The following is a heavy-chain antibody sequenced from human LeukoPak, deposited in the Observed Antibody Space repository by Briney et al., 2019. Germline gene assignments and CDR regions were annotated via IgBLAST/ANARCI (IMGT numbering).Heavy chain of an antibody. J-gene: IGHJ4*02. V-gene: IGHV3-74*03. CDR1: GFTFSRFW. D-gene: IGHD3-16*01. CDR2: INGEGSET. CDR3: ARVRMGDDFNPFDY. Sequence: GGSLRLSCAASGFTFSRFWIYWVRHAPGKGLVWVSGINGEGSETMYADSVKGQFTVSRDNAKNTLYLQMNSLRAEDTAVYYCARVRMGDDFNPFDYWGQGTLVTVSS.